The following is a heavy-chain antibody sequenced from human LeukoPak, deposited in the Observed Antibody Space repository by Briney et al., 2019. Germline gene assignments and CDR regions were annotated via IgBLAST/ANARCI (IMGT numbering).Heavy chain of an antibody. CDR3: AKCPGAYYWNYVGY. D-gene: IGHD1-20*01. Sequence: GGSLSLSCAASGYTFSSYAMNWVRQAPGKGLEWVSHIFCSGGSTYYADPVKGRFTTSRATSNSTLYLHMNSLGAETTAEYYPAKCPGAYYWNYVGYWGQGTLVTVSS. V-gene: IGHV3-23*01. CDR2: IFCSGGST. J-gene: IGHJ4*02. CDR1: GYTFSSYA.